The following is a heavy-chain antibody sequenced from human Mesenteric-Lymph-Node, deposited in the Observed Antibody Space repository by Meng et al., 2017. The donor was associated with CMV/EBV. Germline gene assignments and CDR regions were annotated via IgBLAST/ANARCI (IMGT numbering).Heavy chain of an antibody. CDR1: GFTFRSYA. CDR3: AKVQDYDFWSAYYPFDY. V-gene: IGHV3-23*01. Sequence: GESLKISCAASGFTFRSYAMSWVRQAPGKGLEWVSAISGSGGSTYYADSVKGRFTISRDNSKNTLYLQMNSLRAEDTAIYYCAKVQDYDFWSAYYPFDYWGQGTLVTVSS. J-gene: IGHJ4*02. CDR2: ISGSGGST. D-gene: IGHD3-3*01.